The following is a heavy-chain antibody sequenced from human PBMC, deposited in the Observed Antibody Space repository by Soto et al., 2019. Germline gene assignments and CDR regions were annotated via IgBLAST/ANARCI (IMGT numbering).Heavy chain of an antibody. J-gene: IGHJ4*02. CDR1: GYTFTSYA. V-gene: IGHV1-3*01. CDR2: INAGNGNT. D-gene: IGHD3-16*01. Sequence: ASVKVSCKASGYTFTSYAMHWVRQAPGQRLEWMGWINAGNGNTKYSQKFQGRVTITRDTSASTAYMELSSLRSEDTAVYYCATRSYVMTALDYWGQGTLVTVSS. CDR3: ATRSYVMTALDY.